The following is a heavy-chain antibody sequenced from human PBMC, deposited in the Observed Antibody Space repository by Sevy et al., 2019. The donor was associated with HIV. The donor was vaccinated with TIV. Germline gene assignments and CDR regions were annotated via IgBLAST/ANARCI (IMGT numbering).Heavy chain of an antibody. CDR3: ARVPSLYGSGSYYREYYFDS. V-gene: IGHV4-34*01. CDR1: GGSFNGYF. J-gene: IGHJ4*02. Sequence: SETLSLTCAVYGGSFNGYFWSWIRHSPGKGLEWIGENNDVGSIRYNPSLKSRVTISVDTSKSQFSLKLTSVTAADTAVYFSARVPSLYGSGSYYREYYFDSWGQGTLVTVSS. D-gene: IGHD3-10*01. CDR2: NNDVGSI.